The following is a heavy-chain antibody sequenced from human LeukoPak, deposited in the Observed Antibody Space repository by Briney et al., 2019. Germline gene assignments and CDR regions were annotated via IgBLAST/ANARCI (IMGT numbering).Heavy chain of an antibody. J-gene: IGHJ3*02. CDR1: GFTVSSNY. D-gene: IGHD1-26*01. V-gene: IGHV3-53*01. CDR3: ARDTGSKTPGTIVGATGDAFDI. CDR2: IYTSGGT. Sequence: GGSLRLSCAASGFTVSSNYMSWVRQAPWKGLEWVSVIYTSGGTYYADSVKGRFTISRDNVENTLFLQMNSLRVEDTAVYYCARDTGSKTPGTIVGATGDAFDIWGQGTMVTVSS.